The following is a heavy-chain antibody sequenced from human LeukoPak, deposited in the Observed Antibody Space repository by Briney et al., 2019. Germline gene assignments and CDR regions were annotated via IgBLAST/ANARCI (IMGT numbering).Heavy chain of an antibody. V-gene: IGHV3-21*01. CDR2: ISSSSSYI. CDR3: ARGSGYNYYYFDY. Sequence: KTGGSLRLSCAASGFTFSSYSMNWVRQAPGKGLEWVSFISSSSSYIYYADSVKGRFTISRDNAKNSLYLQMNSLRAEDTAVYHCARGSGYNYYYFDYWGQGTLVTVSS. J-gene: IGHJ4*02. CDR1: GFTFSSYS. D-gene: IGHD5-24*01.